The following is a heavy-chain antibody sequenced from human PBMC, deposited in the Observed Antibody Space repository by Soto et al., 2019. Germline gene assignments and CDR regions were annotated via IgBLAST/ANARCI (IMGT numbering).Heavy chain of an antibody. V-gene: IGHV1-3*05. CDR1: GYTFTSYA. J-gene: IGHJ4*02. D-gene: IGHD2-21*02. Sequence: QVQLVQSGAEEKKPGASVKVSCKASGYTFTSYAMHWVRQAPGQRLEWMGWINAGNGNTKYSQKFQGRVTITRDTSASTADTELSSLRSEETAVYSCARSIVVVTALDYWGQGTLVTVSS. CDR3: ARSIVVVTALDY. CDR2: INAGNGNT.